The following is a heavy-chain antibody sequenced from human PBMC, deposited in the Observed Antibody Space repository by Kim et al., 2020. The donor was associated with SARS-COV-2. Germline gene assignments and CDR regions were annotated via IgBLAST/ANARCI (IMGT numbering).Heavy chain of an antibody. CDR1: GYTFTNSA. V-gene: IGHV7-4-1*02. D-gene: IGHD3-10*01. CDR2: INTNTGNP. CDR3: ARVWHYGSGSYHFDC. Sequence: ASVKVSCKASGYTFTNSAMNWVRQAPGQGLEWMGWINTNTGNPTFAQGFTGRFVFSLDTSVSTAYPQISSLQADDTAIYYCARVWHYGSGSYHFDCWGQGTLVTVSP. J-gene: IGHJ4*02.